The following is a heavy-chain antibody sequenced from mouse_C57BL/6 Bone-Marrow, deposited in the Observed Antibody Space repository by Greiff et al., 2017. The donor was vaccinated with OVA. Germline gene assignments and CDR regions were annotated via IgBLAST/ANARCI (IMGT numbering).Heavy chain of an antibody. D-gene: IGHD1-1*01. Sequence: VQVVESGPGLVQPSPSLSISCTVSGFSLTSYGVHWVRQSPGKGLEWLGVIWRGGSTDYNAAFISSLSISKDNSKSQVYFKMNSLQADDTAIYYCASLNYYGSYAMDYGGRGTAVTVSA. CDR3: ASLNYYGSYAMDY. CDR1: GFSLTSYG. V-gene: IGHV2-2*01. CDR2: IWRGGST. J-gene: IGHJ4*01.